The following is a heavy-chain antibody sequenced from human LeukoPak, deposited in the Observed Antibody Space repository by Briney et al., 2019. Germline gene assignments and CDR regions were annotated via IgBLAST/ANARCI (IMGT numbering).Heavy chain of an antibody. Sequence: PGGSLRLSCAASGFTVSSNYMSWVRQAPGKGLEWVSVINSGGNIYYADSVKGRFTISRDNSKNMLYLQMNSLRAEDTAVYYCGKDRPGGPPLLWGQGTMVTVAS. V-gene: IGHV3-66*01. CDR3: GKDRPGGPPLL. CDR1: GFTVSSNY. CDR2: INSGGNI. J-gene: IGHJ3*01. D-gene: IGHD4-23*01.